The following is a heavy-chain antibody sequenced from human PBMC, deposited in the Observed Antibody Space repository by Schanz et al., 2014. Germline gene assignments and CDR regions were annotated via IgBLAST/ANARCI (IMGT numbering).Heavy chain of an antibody. CDR2: INPILGIA. D-gene: IGHD6-13*01. CDR3: ARDGVDAAAGGNY. V-gene: IGHV1-69*10. J-gene: IGHJ4*02. CDR1: GYTTFTDYY. Sequence: QVQLVQSGAEVKKPGASVKVSCKASGYTTFTDYYIHWVRQAPGQGLEWMGWINPILGIANYAQKFQGGVTITADTSTTTAYMELSGLRSDDTAVYYCARDGVDAAAGGNYWGQGTLVTVSS.